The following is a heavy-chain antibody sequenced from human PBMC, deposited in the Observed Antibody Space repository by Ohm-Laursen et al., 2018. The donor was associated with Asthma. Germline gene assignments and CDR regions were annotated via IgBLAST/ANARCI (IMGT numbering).Heavy chain of an antibody. CDR1: GGSVRSGSYY. D-gene: IGHD5-24*01. CDR2: IYYTEST. Sequence: TLSRTCTVSGGSVRSGSYYWSWIRQPPGKGLERIGYIYYTESTNYNPSLKSRVTISVAKSKSQLSLKLISVTAADTAVYYCSRYHVGSNTNYYYGMDVWGQGTTVTVSS. V-gene: IGHV4-61*01. CDR3: SRYHVGSNTNYYYGMDV. J-gene: IGHJ6*02.